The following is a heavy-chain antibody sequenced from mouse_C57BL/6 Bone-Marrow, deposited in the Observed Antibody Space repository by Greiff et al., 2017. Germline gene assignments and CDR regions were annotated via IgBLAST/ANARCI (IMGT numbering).Heavy chain of an antibody. V-gene: IGHV1-69*01. CDR2: IVPSDSYT. Sequence: QVQLQQPGAELVMPGASVKLSCKASGYTFTSYWMHWVKQRPGQGLEWIGEIVPSDSYTNYNQKFKGKSTLTVDKSSSTAYMQLSSLTSEDSAVYYGARKASDYPYAMDYWGQGTSVT. CDR1: GYTFTSYW. CDR3: ARKASDYPYAMDY. D-gene: IGHD2-4*01. J-gene: IGHJ4*01.